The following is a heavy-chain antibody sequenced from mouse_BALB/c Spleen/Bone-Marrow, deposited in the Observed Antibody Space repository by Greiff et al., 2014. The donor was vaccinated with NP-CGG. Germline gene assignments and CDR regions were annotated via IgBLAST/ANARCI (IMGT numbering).Heavy chain of an antibody. CDR1: GFNIKDTY. CDR2: IDPANGNT. D-gene: IGHD2-4*01. J-gene: IGHJ3*01. CDR3: ARDDSWGFAY. Sequence: EVQLVESGAELVKPGASVKLSCTASGFNIKDTYMHWVKQRPEQGLEWIGRIDPANGNTKYDPKFQGKATITADTSSNTAYLQLSSLTSEGTAVYYCARDDSWGFAYWGQGTLVTVSA. V-gene: IGHV14-3*02.